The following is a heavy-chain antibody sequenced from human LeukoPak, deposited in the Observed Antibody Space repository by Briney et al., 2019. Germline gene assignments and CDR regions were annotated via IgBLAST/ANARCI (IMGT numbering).Heavy chain of an antibody. D-gene: IGHD6-13*01. Sequence: SETLSLTCAVYGGSFSGYYWSWIRQPPGKGLEWIGEINHSGSTNYNPSLKSRVTISVDTSKNPFSLKLSSVTAADTAVYYCARGRPPPPYSSSWYLGYWGQGTLVTVSS. V-gene: IGHV4-34*01. J-gene: IGHJ4*02. CDR2: INHSGST. CDR3: ARGRPPPPYSSSWYLGY. CDR1: GGSFSGYY.